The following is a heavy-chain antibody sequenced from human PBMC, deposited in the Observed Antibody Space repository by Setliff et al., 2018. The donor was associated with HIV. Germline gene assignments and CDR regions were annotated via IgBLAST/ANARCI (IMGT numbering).Heavy chain of an antibody. CDR1: GGTFSSYA. J-gene: IGHJ3*02. Sequence: SVKVSCKASGGTFSSYAISWVRQAPGQGLEWMGGIIPIFGTANYAQKFQGRVTITTDESTSTAYMELSSLRSEVTAVYYCARDRAHYYDSSGQMPFDIWGQGTMVTVSS. D-gene: IGHD3-22*01. CDR3: ARDRAHYYDSSGQMPFDI. V-gene: IGHV1-69*05. CDR2: IIPIFGTA.